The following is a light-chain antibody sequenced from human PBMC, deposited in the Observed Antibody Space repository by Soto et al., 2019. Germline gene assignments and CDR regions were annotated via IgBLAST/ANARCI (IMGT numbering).Light chain of an antibody. CDR1: ADVSSSY. CDR2: DAS. J-gene: IGKJ5*01. Sequence: EIVLTQSPATLSFSPGERATLSCGASADVSSSYVAWYQQKSGLAPRLLIHDASSRATGIPDRFSGSKSGTDFTLTIRRLEPEDAGVYYCQQYGSSPITLGQGTRLDLK. V-gene: IGKV3D-20*01. CDR3: QQYGSSPIT.